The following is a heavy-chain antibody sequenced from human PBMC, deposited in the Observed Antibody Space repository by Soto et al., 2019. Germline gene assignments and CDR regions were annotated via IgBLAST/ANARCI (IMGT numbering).Heavy chain of an antibody. Sequence: QVQLVESGGGVVQPGRSLRLSCAASGFTFSSYGMHWVRQAPGKGLEWVAVISYDGSNKYYADSVKGRFTISRDNSKNTLYLQMNSLRAEDTAVYYCAKGWAAHSSGYAFDIWGQGTMVTVSS. V-gene: IGHV3-30*18. J-gene: IGHJ3*02. D-gene: IGHD6-25*01. CDR2: ISYDGSNK. CDR3: AKGWAAHSSGYAFDI. CDR1: GFTFSSYG.